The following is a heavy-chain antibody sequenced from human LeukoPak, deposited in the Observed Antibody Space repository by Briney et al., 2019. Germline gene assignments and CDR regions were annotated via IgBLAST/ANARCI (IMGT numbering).Heavy chain of an antibody. Sequence: ASVTVSCKAFGYTFTSYDINWRRQATGQGIELMGWINPNSGNTGYAQKFQGRVTMARNTSISTAYMELSSLRSEDTAVYYCASFDSSTSYYYYGMDVWGQGTTVTVSS. V-gene: IGHV1-8*01. CDR1: GYTFTSYD. CDR2: INPNSGNT. J-gene: IGHJ6*02. D-gene: IGHD2-2*01. CDR3: ASFDSSTSYYYYGMDV.